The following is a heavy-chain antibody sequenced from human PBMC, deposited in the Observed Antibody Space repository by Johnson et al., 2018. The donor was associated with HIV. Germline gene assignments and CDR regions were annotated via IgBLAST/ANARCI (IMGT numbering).Heavy chain of an antibody. D-gene: IGHD7-27*01. CDR2: IYNNDGT. Sequence: VQLVESGGGLIQPGGSLRLSCAASGFTVSSNYMSWVRQAPGKGLEWVSVIYNNDGTQYADSVKGRFTISRDNSKNTVYLQMNNLRPEDTAVYYCARVYGPGDLGPFDIWGQGTMVSVSS. CDR3: ARVYGPGDLGPFDI. CDR1: GFTVSSNY. J-gene: IGHJ3*02. V-gene: IGHV3-53*01.